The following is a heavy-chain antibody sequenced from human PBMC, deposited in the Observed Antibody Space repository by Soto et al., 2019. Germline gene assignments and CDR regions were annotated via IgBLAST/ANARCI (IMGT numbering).Heavy chain of an antibody. CDR2: INHSGST. CDR3: ARAGGLWGYYYYGMDV. Sequence: QVQLQQWGAGLLKPSETLSLTCAVYGGSFSGYYWSWIRQPPGKGLEWIGEINHSGSTNYNPSLKSRVTILVDTSKNQFSLKLSSVTAADTAVYYCARAGGLWGYYYYGMDVWGQGTTVTVSS. V-gene: IGHV4-34*01. J-gene: IGHJ6*02. CDR1: GGSFSGYY. D-gene: IGHD2-21*01.